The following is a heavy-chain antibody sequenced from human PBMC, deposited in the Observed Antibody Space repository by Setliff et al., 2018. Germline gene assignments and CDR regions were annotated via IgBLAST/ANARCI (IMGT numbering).Heavy chain of an antibody. J-gene: IGHJ6*03. CDR1: GGSNSSYY. CDR2: IYIGGRA. Sequence: SETLSLTCTVSGGSNSSYYWSWIRQPAGKGLEWIGNIYIGGRANYNPSLKSRVTMSIDTCKNQFSLKLNSVTAADTAVYYCARGITGNYNFWSGYYNYYYYYVDVWGKGTTVTVSS. V-gene: IGHV4-4*07. CDR3: ARGITGNYNFWSGYYNYYYYYVDV. D-gene: IGHD3-3*01.